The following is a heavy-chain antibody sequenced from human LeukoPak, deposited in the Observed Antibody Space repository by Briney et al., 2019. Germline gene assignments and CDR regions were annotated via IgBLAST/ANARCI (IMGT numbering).Heavy chain of an antibody. CDR3: ARDLYPGAYSKYYYYMDV. CDR2: IIPIFGTA. J-gene: IGHJ6*03. Sequence: ASVKVSCKASGGTFSSYAISWVRQAPGQGLKWMGGIIPIFGTANYAQKFQGRVTITADKSTSTAYMELSSLRSEDTAVYYCARDLYPGAYSKYYYYMDVWGKGTTVTVSS. D-gene: IGHD4-11*01. V-gene: IGHV1-69*06. CDR1: GGTFSSYA.